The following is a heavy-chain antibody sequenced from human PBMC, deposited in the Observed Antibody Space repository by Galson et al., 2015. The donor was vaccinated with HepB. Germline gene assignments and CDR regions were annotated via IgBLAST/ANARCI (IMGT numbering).Heavy chain of an antibody. D-gene: IGHD6-13*01. CDR1: GFTFSNAG. Sequence: SLRLSCAASGFTFSNAGMSWVRQAPGKGLEWVGRIKSKTDGGTTDYAAPVKGRFTISRDDSKNTRYLQMNSLKTEDTAVYYCTTDYSSSWLVDYWGQGTLVTVSS. J-gene: IGHJ4*02. CDR2: IKSKTDGGTT. CDR3: TTDYSSSWLVDY. V-gene: IGHV3-15*01.